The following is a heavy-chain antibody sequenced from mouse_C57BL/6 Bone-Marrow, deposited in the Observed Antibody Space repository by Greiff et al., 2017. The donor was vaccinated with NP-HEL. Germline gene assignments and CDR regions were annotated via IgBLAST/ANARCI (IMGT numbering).Heavy chain of an antibody. CDR2: IYPGDGDT. Sequence: VQLQQSGPELVKPGASVKISCKASGYAFSSSWMNWVKQRPGKGLEWIGRIYPGDGDTNYNGKFKGKATLTADKSSSTAYMQLCSLASDDSAVYFCYRGFAYWGQGTLVTVAA. CDR1: GYAFSSSW. V-gene: IGHV1-82*01. J-gene: IGHJ3*01. CDR3: YRGFAY.